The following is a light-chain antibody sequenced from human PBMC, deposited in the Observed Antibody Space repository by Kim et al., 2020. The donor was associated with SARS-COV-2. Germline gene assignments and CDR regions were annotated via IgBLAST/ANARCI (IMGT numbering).Light chain of an antibody. Sequence: IVMTQSPLSLPVTPGEPASISCRSSQSLLHSNGYNYLDWYLQKPGQSPQLLIYLGSNRASGVPDRFSGSGSGTDFTLKISRVEAEDVGVYYCMQALQTGVYTFGQGTKLEI. CDR2: LGS. V-gene: IGKV2-28*01. CDR1: QSLLHSNGYNY. CDR3: MQALQTGVYT. J-gene: IGKJ2*01.